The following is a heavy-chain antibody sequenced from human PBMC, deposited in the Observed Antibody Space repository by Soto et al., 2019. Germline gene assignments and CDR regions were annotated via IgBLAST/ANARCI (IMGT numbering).Heavy chain of an antibody. D-gene: IGHD5-18*01. Sequence: GASVKVSCKASGYTFTSYAIHWARQAPGQRLEWMGWINAGNGNAKYSQQFQGRVTLTRDTSASTAYMELSSLKFEDTGVYYCARDTAMGLFDYWGQGTLVTVS. CDR1: GYTFTSYA. CDR3: ARDTAMGLFDY. V-gene: IGHV1-3*01. CDR2: INAGNGNA. J-gene: IGHJ4*02.